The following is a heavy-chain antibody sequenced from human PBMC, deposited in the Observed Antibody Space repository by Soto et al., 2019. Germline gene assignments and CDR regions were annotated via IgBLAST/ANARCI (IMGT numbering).Heavy chain of an antibody. D-gene: IGHD1-26*01. CDR1: GFTVSTNY. CDR2: IYTGGTT. V-gene: IGHV3-53*01. Sequence: EVQLVESGGGLIQPGGSLRLSCAASGFTVSTNYMSWVRQVPGKGLEWLSVIYTGGTTYYADSVKGRFTISRDNSENMIYLQMSSLTPEDTAVYYCAIRSGSHGWGRGTTVTVSS. CDR3: AIRSGSHG. J-gene: IGHJ6*02.